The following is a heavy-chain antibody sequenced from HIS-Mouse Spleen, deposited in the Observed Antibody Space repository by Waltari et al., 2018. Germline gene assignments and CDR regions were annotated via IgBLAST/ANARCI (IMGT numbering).Heavy chain of an antibody. CDR3: AREGDSGSYFDY. J-gene: IGHJ4*02. D-gene: IGHD1-26*01. Sequence: EVQLVESGGGLVQPGGSLRLSWAAFGFPFSSYWMSWVRQAPGKGLEWVANIKQDGSEKYYVDSVKGRFTISRDNAKNSLYLQMNSLRAEDTAVYYCAREGDSGSYFDYWGQGTLVTVSS. CDR2: IKQDGSEK. V-gene: IGHV3-7*01. CDR1: GFPFSSYW.